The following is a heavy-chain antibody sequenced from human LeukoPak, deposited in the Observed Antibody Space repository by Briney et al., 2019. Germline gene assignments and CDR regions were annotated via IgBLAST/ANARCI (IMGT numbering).Heavy chain of an antibody. CDR1: GGSISPYY. V-gene: IGHV4-59*12. J-gene: IGHJ4*02. Sequence: SETLSLTCTVSGGSISPYYWSWIRQPPGKGLEWIGYIYYSGTTHYNPSLESRVTMSVDTSKNQFSLKLSSVTAADTAVYYCARDGYGYSWYYFDYWGQGTLVTVSS. D-gene: IGHD5-18*01. CDR2: IYYSGTT. CDR3: ARDGYGYSWYYFDY.